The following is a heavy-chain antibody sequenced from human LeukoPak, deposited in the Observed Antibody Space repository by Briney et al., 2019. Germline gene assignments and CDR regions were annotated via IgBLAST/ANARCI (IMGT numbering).Heavy chain of an antibody. D-gene: IGHD3-10*01. CDR1: GFTFSSYS. Sequence: GGSLRLSCAASGFTFSSYSMNWVRQAPGKGLEWVSSISSSSSYTYYADSVKGRFTISRDNAKNSLYLQMNSLRAEDTVVYYCARYYGSGSLDAFDIWGQGTMVTVSS. V-gene: IGHV3-21*01. CDR2: ISSSSSYT. CDR3: ARYYGSGSLDAFDI. J-gene: IGHJ3*02.